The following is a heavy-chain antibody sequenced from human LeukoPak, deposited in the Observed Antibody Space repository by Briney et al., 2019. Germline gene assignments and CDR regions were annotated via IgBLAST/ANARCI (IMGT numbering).Heavy chain of an antibody. J-gene: IGHJ4*02. CDR1: GGSISSYY. CDR3: AREKPRAYSSNLDNYFDY. V-gene: IGHV4-59*01. Sequence: PSETLSLTCTVSGGSISSYYWSWIRQPPGKGLEWIGYIYYSGSTNYNPSLKSRVTISVDTSKNQFSLKLSSVTAADTAVYYCAREKPRAYSSNLDNYFDYWGQGALVTVSS. CDR2: IYYSGST. D-gene: IGHD6-13*01.